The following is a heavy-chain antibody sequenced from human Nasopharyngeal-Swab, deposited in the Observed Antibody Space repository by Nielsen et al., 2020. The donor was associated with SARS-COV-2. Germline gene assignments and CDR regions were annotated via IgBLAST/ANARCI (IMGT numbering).Heavy chain of an antibody. CDR1: GGSISSGSYY. V-gene: IGHV4-61*01. D-gene: IGHD6-19*01. Sequence: SETLSLTCTVSGGSISSGSYYWNWIRLPPGKGLEWIGHIYHTGITDYNPSLKSRVTMSVDTSKNQFSLRLSSVTPADTAVYYCARSSGWYLDNWGQGTLVTVSS. CDR2: IYHTGIT. J-gene: IGHJ4*02. CDR3: ARSSGWYLDN.